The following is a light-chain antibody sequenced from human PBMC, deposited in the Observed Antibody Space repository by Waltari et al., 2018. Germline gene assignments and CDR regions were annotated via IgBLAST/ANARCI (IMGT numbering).Light chain of an antibody. Sequence: QSALTQPASVSGSPGPSITVPCTGTSRDVVRSTLVSWFQQYPDKAPKLIIFEVNKRPSGVSNRFSGSKSGNTASLTISGLQAGDEADYYCCSYAGSGIYVFGTGAKVTVL. J-gene: IGLJ1*01. CDR1: SRDVVRSTL. CDR3: CSYAGSGIYV. CDR2: EVN. V-gene: IGLV2-23*02.